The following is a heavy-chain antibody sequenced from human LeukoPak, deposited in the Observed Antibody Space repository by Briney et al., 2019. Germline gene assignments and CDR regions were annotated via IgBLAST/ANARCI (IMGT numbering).Heavy chain of an antibody. Sequence: GGSLRLSCAASGFTFSSYAMSWVRQAPGKGLEWVSAISGSGGSTYYADSVKGRFTISRDNSKNTLYLHMNSLRAEDTAVYYCARQLAYCGGDCYGSAAYWGQGTLVTVSS. CDR1: GFTFSSYA. J-gene: IGHJ4*02. CDR3: ARQLAYCGGDCYGSAAY. V-gene: IGHV3-23*01. CDR2: ISGSGGST. D-gene: IGHD2-21*02.